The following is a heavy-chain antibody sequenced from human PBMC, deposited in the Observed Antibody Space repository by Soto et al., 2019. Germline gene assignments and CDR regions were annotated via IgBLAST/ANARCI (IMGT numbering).Heavy chain of an antibody. CDR1: GGSISSGGYS. CDR2: IYHSGST. V-gene: IGHV4-30-2*01. CDR3: PSTTVTTRLFDY. J-gene: IGHJ4*02. D-gene: IGHD4-17*01. Sequence: PSETLSLTCAVSGGSISSGGYSWSWIRQPPGKGLEWIGYIYHSGSTYCNPSLKSRVTISVDRSKNQFSLKLSSVTAADTAVYYCPSTTVTTRLFDYCGPGTMVTVSS.